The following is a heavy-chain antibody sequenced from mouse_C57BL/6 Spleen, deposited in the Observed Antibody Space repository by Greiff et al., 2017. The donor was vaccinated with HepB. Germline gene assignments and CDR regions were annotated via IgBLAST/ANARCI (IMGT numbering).Heavy chain of an antibody. CDR1: GYAFSSYW. V-gene: IGHV1-80*01. Sequence: VHLVESGAELVKPGASVKISCKASGYAFSSYWMNWVKQRPGKGLEWIGQIYPGDGDTNYNGKFKGKATLTADKSSSTAYMQLSSLTSEDSAVYFCAREGIYSNYGAYWGQGTLVTVSA. J-gene: IGHJ3*01. D-gene: IGHD2-5*01. CDR2: IYPGDGDT. CDR3: AREGIYSNYGAY.